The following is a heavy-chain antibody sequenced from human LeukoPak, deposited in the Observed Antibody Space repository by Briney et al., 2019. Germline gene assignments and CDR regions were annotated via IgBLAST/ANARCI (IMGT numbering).Heavy chain of an antibody. V-gene: IGHV3-23*01. CDR2: ISGSGGTT. D-gene: IGHD5-18*01. CDR1: GFTFSSYA. CDR3: AKGDGYSHGFCKDY. Sequence: GGSLRLSCAASGFTFSSYAMSWVRQPPGKGLEWVSAISGSGGTTYSADSVKGRFTISRDNSKNTLYLQMNSPRAQDTAVYYCAKGDGYSHGFCKDYWGQGTLVTVSS. J-gene: IGHJ4*02.